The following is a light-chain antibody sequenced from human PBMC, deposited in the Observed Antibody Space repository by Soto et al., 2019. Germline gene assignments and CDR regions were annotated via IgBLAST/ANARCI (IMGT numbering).Light chain of an antibody. V-gene: IGKV3-15*01. Sequence: EIVITQSSTHLSVAPRERGTLFFQASQSVWSNLGWYQQKTGQAPRLLIYDASTRATGIPARFSGSGSGTEYTLTISSLQSEDSAVYYCQQCSWHPFTVTFGGGTKVEIK. CDR3: QQCSWHPFTVT. J-gene: IGKJ4*01. CDR2: DAS. CDR1: QSVWSN.